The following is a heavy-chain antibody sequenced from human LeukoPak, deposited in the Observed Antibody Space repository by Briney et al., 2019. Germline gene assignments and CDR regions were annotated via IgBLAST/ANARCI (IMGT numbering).Heavy chain of an antibody. J-gene: IGHJ3*02. V-gene: IGHV4-31*03. D-gene: IGHD2-15*01. CDR1: GGSISSGGYY. Sequence: SQTLSLTCTVSGGSISSGGYYWSWIRQHPGKGLEWIGYIYYSGSTHYNPSLKSRVTISVDTSKNQFSLKLSSVTAADTAVYYCARDTCSGGSCYSWISPDAFDIWGQGTMVTVSS. CDR3: ARDTCSGGSCYSWISPDAFDI. CDR2: IYYSGST.